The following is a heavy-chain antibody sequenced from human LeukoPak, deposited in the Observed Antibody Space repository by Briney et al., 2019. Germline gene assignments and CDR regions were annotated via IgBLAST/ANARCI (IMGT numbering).Heavy chain of an antibody. V-gene: IGHV3-7*01. Sequence: GGSLRLSCAASGFFFNSDWMDWVRQAPGKGLEWVANIKHDESEKNYLDSVKGRFTISRDNAQNSLYLQMNGLRVEDTAVYYCTRRLDDWGQGTLVTVSS. J-gene: IGHJ4*02. CDR3: TRRLDD. CDR1: GFFFNSDW. CDR2: IKHDESEK. D-gene: IGHD3-16*01.